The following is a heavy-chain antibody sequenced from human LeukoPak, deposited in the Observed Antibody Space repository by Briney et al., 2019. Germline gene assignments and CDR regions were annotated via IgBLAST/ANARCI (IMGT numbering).Heavy chain of an antibody. D-gene: IGHD3-16*01. Sequence: ASVKVSCKASGYTFTSYVITWVRQAPGQGLEWMGWINAYNGNTNYAQKLQGRVTMTTDTSTSTAYMELRSLRSDDTAVYYCARDRRRGSAYYFDYWGQGTLVTVSS. CDR1: GYTFTSYV. CDR2: INAYNGNT. J-gene: IGHJ4*02. CDR3: ARDRRRGSAYYFDY. V-gene: IGHV1-18*01.